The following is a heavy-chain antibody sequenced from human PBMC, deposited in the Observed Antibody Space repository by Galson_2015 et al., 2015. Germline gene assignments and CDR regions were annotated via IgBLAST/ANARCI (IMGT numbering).Heavy chain of an antibody. CDR2: IVVGSGNT. V-gene: IGHV1-58*01. D-gene: IGHD4-17*01. CDR3: ASQIDTVTTGDY. CDR1: GFTFTSSA. Sequence: SVKVSCKASGFTFTSSAVQWVRQARGQRLEWIGWIVVGSGNTNYAQKFQERVTITRDKSISTAYLQWSSLKASDTAMYYCASQIDTVTTGDYWGQGTLVTVSS. J-gene: IGHJ4*02.